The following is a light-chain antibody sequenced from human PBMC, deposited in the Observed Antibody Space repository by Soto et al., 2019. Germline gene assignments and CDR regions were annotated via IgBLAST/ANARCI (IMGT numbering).Light chain of an antibody. CDR1: SSNIGSNY. V-gene: IGLV1-47*01. J-gene: IGLJ2*01. CDR3: AAWDDSLSGVV. CDR2: RNN. Sequence: QSALTQPPSASGTPGQRVTISCSGSSSNIGSNYVFWYQHLRGTAPKLLIYRNNQRPSGVPDRFSGSKSGTSASLAISGLRSEDETDYYCAAWDDSLSGVVFGGGTQLTVL.